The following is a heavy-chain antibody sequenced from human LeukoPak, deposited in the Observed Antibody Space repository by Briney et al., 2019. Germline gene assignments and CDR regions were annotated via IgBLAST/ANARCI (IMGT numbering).Heavy chain of an antibody. CDR3: ASHSSYVSPFRS. J-gene: IGHJ5*02. V-gene: IGHV4-31*03. CDR1: GGSISSGGYY. Sequence: SETLSLTCTVSGGSISSGGYYWSWIRQHPGKGLEWIGYIYYSGSTYYNPSLKSRVTISVDTSKNQFSLKLSSVTAADTAVYYCASHSSYVSPFRSWGRGPLVTVSP. D-gene: IGHD3-10*02. CDR2: IYYSGST.